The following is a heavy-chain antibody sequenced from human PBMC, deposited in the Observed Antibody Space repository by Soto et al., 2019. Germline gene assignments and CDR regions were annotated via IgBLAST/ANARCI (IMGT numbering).Heavy chain of an antibody. CDR3: AKETYSGPLDY. CDR1: GFTFSSYG. J-gene: IGHJ4*02. V-gene: IGHV3-30*18. Sequence: QVQLVESGGGVVQPGRSLRLSCAASGFTFSSYGMHWVRQAPGKGLEWVAVISYDGSNKYYADSVKGRFTISRDNSKNPLYLQMHSLRAEETAVYYCAKETYSGPLDYWGQGTLVTVSS. D-gene: IGHD2-15*01. CDR2: ISYDGSNK.